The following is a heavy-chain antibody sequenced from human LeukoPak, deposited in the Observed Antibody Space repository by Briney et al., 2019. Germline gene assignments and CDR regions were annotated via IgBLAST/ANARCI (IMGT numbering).Heavy chain of an antibody. CDR1: GGSISTNNYY. CDR2: IYYSVST. J-gene: IGHJ4*02. D-gene: IGHD3-22*01. Sequence: PSETLSLTCTVSGGSISTNNYYWGWIRQPPGKGLEWVGSIYYSVSTYYNPPLKSRITISIDTSKNQFSLKLSSVTAADTAVYYCVTQRGYYDSPDNYWGQGTLVTVSS. CDR3: VTQRGYYDSPDNY. V-gene: IGHV4-39*01.